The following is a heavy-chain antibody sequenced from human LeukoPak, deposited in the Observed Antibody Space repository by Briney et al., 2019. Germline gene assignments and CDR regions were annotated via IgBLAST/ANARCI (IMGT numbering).Heavy chain of an antibody. CDR1: GMTFSDYS. V-gene: IGHV3-48*04. J-gene: IGHJ6*03. Sequence: GGSLRLSCEGFGMTFSDYSMNWVRQAPGKGLEWISFISSGGSTIYCAGSVKGRFTISRDNARNTLSLEMNSLRGDDTALYYCAGVDGTFSHNFYMDVWGKGSTVTVSS. CDR2: ISSGGSTI. CDR3: AGVDGTFSHNFYMDV. D-gene: IGHD5-24*01.